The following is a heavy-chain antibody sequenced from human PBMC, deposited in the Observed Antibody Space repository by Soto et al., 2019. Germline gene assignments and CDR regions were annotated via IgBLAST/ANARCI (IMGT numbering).Heavy chain of an antibody. CDR1: RVGLSSSA. CDR2: IVVGSGNT. J-gene: IGHJ6*02. D-gene: IGHD4-17*01. V-gene: IGHV1-58*01. CDR3: AADYGGNSDYYYGMDV. Sequence: SVKGSWEASRVGLSSSAVQWVRQARGQRVEWIGWIVVGSGNTNYAQKFQERVTITRDMSTSTAYMELSSLRSEDTAVYYCAADYGGNSDYYYGMDVWGQGTTVTLSS.